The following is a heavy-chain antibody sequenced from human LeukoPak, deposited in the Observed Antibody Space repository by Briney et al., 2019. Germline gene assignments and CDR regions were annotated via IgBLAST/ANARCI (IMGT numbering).Heavy chain of an antibody. V-gene: IGHV4-4*07. CDR1: GGSISSYY. Sequence: SETLSLTCTVSGGSISSYYWSWIRQPAGKGLEWIGRIYTSGSTNYNPSLKSRVTMSVDTSKNQFSLKLSYVTAADTAVYYCASLAMDYYGSGSYLLTSPRYGMDVWGQGTTVTVSS. CDR3: ASLAMDYYGSGSYLLTSPRYGMDV. J-gene: IGHJ6*02. D-gene: IGHD3-10*01. CDR2: IYTSGST.